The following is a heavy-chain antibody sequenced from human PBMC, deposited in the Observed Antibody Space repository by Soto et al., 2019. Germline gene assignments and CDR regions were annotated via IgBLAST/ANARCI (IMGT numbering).Heavy chain of an antibody. Sequence: WTWIRQHPGKGLEWIGYIYYSGSTYYNPSLKSRVTISVDASKSQFSLKLTSVTAADTAVYYCAGDYYGSGNYYSVDYWGQGTLVTVSS. D-gene: IGHD3-10*01. J-gene: IGHJ4*02. CDR2: IYYSGST. CDR3: AGDYYGSGNYYSVDY. V-gene: IGHV4-31*02.